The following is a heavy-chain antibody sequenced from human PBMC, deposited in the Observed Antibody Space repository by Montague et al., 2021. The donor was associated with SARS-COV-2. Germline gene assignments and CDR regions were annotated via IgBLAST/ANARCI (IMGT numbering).Heavy chain of an antibody. CDR3: ARDRGRSRWD. J-gene: IGHJ4*02. Sequence: SLRLSCAASGFTFNSYGMIWIRQTPGKGLEWVSAISGSGSATHYXDSVRGRFTISRDNSENSLYLQMDNPRVQDTAMYYCARDRGRSRWDWGQGTLVTVSS. CDR2: ISGSGSAT. D-gene: IGHD6-13*01. V-gene: IGHV3-48*01. CDR1: GFTFNSYG.